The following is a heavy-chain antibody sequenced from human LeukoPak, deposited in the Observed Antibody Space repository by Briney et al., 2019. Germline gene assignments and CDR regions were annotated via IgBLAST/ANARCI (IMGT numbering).Heavy chain of an antibody. J-gene: IGHJ4*02. Sequence: PSETLSLTCTVSGGSISSSRYYWGWIRQPPGKGLEWIGSIYYSGSTYYNPSLKSRVTISVDTSKNQFSLKLSSVTAADTAVYYCARMADTAMETGTYYFDYWGQGTLVTVSS. V-gene: IGHV4-39*01. CDR2: IYYSGST. D-gene: IGHD5-18*01. CDR1: GGSISSSRYY. CDR3: ARMADTAMETGTYYFDY.